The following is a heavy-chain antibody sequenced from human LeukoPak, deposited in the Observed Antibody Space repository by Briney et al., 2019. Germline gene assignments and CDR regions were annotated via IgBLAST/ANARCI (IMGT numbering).Heavy chain of an antibody. V-gene: IGHV3-21*01. Sequence: GGSLRLSCAASGFTFRYYSMNWVRQAPGKGLEWVASVNTVSSYIYYADSMRGRFTISRANAKNSLFLQMNSLRAEDTAVYYCARWRGAQSEFEYWGQGTLVTVSS. D-gene: IGHD3-3*01. CDR3: ARWRGAQSEFEY. CDR1: GFTFRYYS. CDR2: VNTVSSYI. J-gene: IGHJ4*02.